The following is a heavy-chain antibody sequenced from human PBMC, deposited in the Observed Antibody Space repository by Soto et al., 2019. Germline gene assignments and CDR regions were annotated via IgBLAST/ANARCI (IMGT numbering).Heavy chain of an antibody. CDR2: IRSYNNST. CDR3: ERHGNGGDY. CDR1: GYTFTSYG. V-gene: IGHV1-18*01. Sequence: QVQLVQSGAEVKKPGASVMVSCKASGYTFTSYGVNWVRQAPGQGLEWMGWIRSYNNSTNYAQKLQGRVTMTTDTSTNTAYIELRSLRSDDTAVYYCERHGNGGDYWGQGALVTVSS. J-gene: IGHJ4*02. D-gene: IGHD2-8*01.